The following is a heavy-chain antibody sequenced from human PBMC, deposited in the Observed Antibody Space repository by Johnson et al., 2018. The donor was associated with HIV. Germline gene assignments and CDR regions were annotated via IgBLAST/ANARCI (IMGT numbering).Heavy chain of an antibody. Sequence: VQLVESGGGLAQPGVSLRLSCSASGFTFSTYVMNWVRQAPGKGLEWVSLIAASGDSTYYADSVRGRFTISRDNSKNTLYLQMNSLRAEDTAVYYCVNWAYYYGSGYAFDIWGQGTMVTVSS. CDR1: GFTFSTYV. CDR3: VNWAYYYGSGYAFDI. J-gene: IGHJ3*02. V-gene: IGHV3-23*04. CDR2: IAASGDST. D-gene: IGHD3-10*01.